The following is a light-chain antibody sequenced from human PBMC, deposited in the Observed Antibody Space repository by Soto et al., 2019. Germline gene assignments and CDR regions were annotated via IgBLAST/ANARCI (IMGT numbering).Light chain of an antibody. CDR1: QGISSY. Sequence: IQLTQSPSSLSASVGDRVTITCRASQGISSYLAWYQQKPGKAPKLLIYAASTLQSGVPSRFSGSGSGTDFTPTISSLQPEDFATYYCQQLNSYPPLFGGGTKVDIK. CDR2: AAS. J-gene: IGKJ4*01. V-gene: IGKV1-9*01. CDR3: QQLNSYPPL.